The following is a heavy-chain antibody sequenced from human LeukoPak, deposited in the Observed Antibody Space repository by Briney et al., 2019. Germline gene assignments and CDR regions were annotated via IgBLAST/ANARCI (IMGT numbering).Heavy chain of an antibody. CDR2: INSDGSST. Sequence: GGSLSLSCAPSGFPSSSYWLPWAPKAPGKGLVGVSRINSDGSSTSYADSVKGRFTISRDNAKNTLYLQMNSLRAEDTAVYYCARVRSSGWSYFDYWGQGTLVTVSS. CDR3: ARVRSSGWSYFDY. V-gene: IGHV3-74*01. J-gene: IGHJ4*02. CDR1: GFPSSSYW. D-gene: IGHD6-19*01.